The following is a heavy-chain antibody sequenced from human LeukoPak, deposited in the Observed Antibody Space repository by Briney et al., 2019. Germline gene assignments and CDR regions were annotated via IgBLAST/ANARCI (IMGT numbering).Heavy chain of an antibody. CDR3: ARDTTRIASRPDAFDI. V-gene: IGHV1-69*13. CDR1: GGTFSSYA. CDR2: IIPIFGTA. D-gene: IGHD6-6*01. J-gene: IGHJ3*02. Sequence: SVKVSCKASGGTFSSYAISWVRQAPGQGLEWMGGIIPIFGTANYAQKFQGRVTITADESTSTAYMELSSLRSEDTAVYYCARDTTRIASRPDAFDIWGQGTMVTVSS.